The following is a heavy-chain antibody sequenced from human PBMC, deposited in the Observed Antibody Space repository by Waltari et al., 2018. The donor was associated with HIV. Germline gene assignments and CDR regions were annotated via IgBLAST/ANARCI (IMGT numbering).Heavy chain of an antibody. Sequence: EVQLVESGGSLVQPGGSLRLSCTASGFACRTYSFNWVRQPPGKGLEWISYISSRGDTVYYAGSVKGRFTISRDNAKNSLYLQMNSLRPEDTAVYYCASPAQAEGYWGQGTLVTVSS. V-gene: IGHV3-48*01. CDR1: GFACRTYS. D-gene: IGHD2-15*01. J-gene: IGHJ4*02. CDR3: ASPAQAEGY. CDR2: ISSRGDTV.